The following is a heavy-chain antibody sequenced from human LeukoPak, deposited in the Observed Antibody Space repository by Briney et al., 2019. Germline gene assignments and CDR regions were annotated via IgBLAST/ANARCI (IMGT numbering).Heavy chain of an antibody. V-gene: IGHV1-46*01. CDR3: ARPPSYYYGMDV. CDR1: GYTFTSYY. CDR2: INASGGNT. J-gene: IGHJ6*02. Sequence: ASAKVSCKASGYTFTSYYIHWVRQAPGQGLEWMGIINASGGNTNYAQKFQGRVTMTRDTSTSTVYMELSSLRSEDTAVYYCARPPSYYYGMDVWGQGTTVTVSS.